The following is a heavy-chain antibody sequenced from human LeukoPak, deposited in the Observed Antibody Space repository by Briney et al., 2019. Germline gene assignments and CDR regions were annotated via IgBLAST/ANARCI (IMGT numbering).Heavy chain of an antibody. Sequence: PSETLSLTCAVYGWSFSGYYWRWIRQPPGKGLEWIGEIYHSGSTKYCPSLLSGGTMHVDKCKNQYPLMLSTVPAADTAVYYCARHDPVGHYQRGMDVWGQGTTVIVSS. D-gene: IGHD1-26*01. CDR1: GWSFSGYY. CDR2: IYHSGST. CDR3: ARHDPVGHYQRGMDV. V-gene: IGHV4-34*01. J-gene: IGHJ6*02.